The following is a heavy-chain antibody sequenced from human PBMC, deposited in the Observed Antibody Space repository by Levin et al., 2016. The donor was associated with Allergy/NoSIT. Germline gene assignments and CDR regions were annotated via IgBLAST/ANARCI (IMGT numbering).Heavy chain of an antibody. V-gene: IGHV4-34*01. CDR2: INEGGRT. J-gene: IGHJ4*02. CDR3: ARCYGSGSYSIDY. D-gene: IGHD3-10*01. Sequence: WIRQPPGKGLEWIGEINEGGRTSYNPSLKSRGSISIDTSKNQFSLSLSSVTAADTAIYYCARCYGSGSYSIDYWGQGVLVTVSS.